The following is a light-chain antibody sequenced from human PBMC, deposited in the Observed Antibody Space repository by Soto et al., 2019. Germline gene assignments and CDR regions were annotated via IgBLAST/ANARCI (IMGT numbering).Light chain of an antibody. Sequence: QSVLTQPPSASGTPGQRVTISCSGSSSNNGSNTVNWYQQLPGTAPKLLIYSDNQRPSGVPDRFSGSKSGTSASLAISGLQSEDEADYYCASWDDSLNGVFGGGTKVTV. CDR3: ASWDDSLNGV. V-gene: IGLV1-44*01. CDR1: SSNNGSNT. CDR2: SDN. J-gene: IGLJ2*01.